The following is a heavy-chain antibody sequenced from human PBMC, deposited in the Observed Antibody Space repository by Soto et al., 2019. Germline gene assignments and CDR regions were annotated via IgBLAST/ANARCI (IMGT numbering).Heavy chain of an antibody. J-gene: IGHJ6*02. CDR2: ISYDGSNK. Sequence: QVQLVESGGGVVQPGRSLRLSCAASGFTFSSYGMHWVRQAPGKGLEWVAVISYDGSNKYYADSVKGRFTISRDNSKNTLYLQMKSLRAEDTAVYYCAKDRHYYGSGSYRRGMDVWGQGTTVTVSS. CDR1: GFTFSSYG. CDR3: AKDRHYYGSGSYRRGMDV. V-gene: IGHV3-30*18. D-gene: IGHD3-10*01.